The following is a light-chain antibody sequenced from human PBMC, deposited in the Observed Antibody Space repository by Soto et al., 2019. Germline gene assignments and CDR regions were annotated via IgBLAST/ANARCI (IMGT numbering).Light chain of an antibody. CDR3: QRVSNSFIT. CDR1: QSIGTY. J-gene: IGKJ5*01. Sequence: DIQVTQLPSSLSASVGDRVTITCRASQSIGTYLNWYHQKSGQAPKLLIYSASTLQSGVPSRFSGSGSGTDFTLTISSLQPEDFATYYCQRVSNSFITFGQGTRLEIK. V-gene: IGKV1-39*01. CDR2: SAS.